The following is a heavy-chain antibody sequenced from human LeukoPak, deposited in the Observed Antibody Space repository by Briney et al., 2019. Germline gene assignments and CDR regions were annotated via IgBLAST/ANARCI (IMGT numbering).Heavy chain of an antibody. CDR2: ISYDGSNK. D-gene: IGHD6-19*01. CDR3: ARGFNSGWYSDY. V-gene: IGHV3-30-3*01. J-gene: IGHJ4*02. CDR1: GFTFSSYA. Sequence: GGSLRLSCAASGFTFSSYAMHWVRQAPGKGLEWVAVISYDGSNKYYADSVKGRFTISRDNSKNTLYLQMNSLRAEDTAVYYCARGFNSGWYSDYWGQGTLVTVSS.